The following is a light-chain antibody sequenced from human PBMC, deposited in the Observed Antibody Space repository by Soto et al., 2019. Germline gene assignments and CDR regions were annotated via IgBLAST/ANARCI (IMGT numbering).Light chain of an antibody. Sequence: DIQVTQSPPSLSASVGDRVTIACQASQDISNYLNWYQQKPGKAPKLLIYDSSDLETGVPSRFSGSGSGTDFTFTISSLQPEDVATYYCQQYDTLPYTFGQGTKLQIK. CDR2: DSS. CDR1: QDISNY. J-gene: IGKJ2*01. CDR3: QQYDTLPYT. V-gene: IGKV1-33*01.